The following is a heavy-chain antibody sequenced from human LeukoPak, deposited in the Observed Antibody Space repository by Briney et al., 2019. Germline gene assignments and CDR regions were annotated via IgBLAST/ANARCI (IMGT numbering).Heavy chain of an antibody. CDR3: ARGVFEGYTDWYFDL. D-gene: IGHD5-18*01. J-gene: IGHJ2*01. CDR2: IYYSGST. Sequence: PSETLSLTCTVSGGSISSYYWSWIRQPPGKGLEWIGYIYYSGSTNYNPSLKSRVTISVDTSKNQFSLKLSSVTAADTAVYYCARGVFEGYTDWYFDLWGRGTLVTVSS. V-gene: IGHV4-59*01. CDR1: GGSISSYY.